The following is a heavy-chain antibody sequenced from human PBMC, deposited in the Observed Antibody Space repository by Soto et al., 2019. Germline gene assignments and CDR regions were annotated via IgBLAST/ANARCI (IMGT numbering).Heavy chain of an antibody. CDR1: DGSFSGYY. Sequence: SETLSLTFAVYDGSFSGYYWSWIRQPPGKGLEWIGEINHSGSTNYNPSLKSRVTISVDTSKNQFSLKLSSVTAADTAVYYCARTYYDYIWGSYRFAGPFDYWGQGTLVTVSS. V-gene: IGHV4-34*01. D-gene: IGHD3-16*02. CDR3: ARTYYDYIWGSYRFAGPFDY. J-gene: IGHJ4*02. CDR2: INHSGST.